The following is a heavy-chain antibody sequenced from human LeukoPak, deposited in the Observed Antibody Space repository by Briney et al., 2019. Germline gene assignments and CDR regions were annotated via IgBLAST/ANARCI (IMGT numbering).Heavy chain of an antibody. D-gene: IGHD6-19*01. J-gene: IGHJ4*02. CDR1: GYTFTSYA. V-gene: IGHV7-4-1*02. CDR2: INTNTGNP. Sequence: GASVKVSCKASGYTFTSYAMNWVRQAPGQGLEWMGWINTNTGNPAYAQGFTGRFVFSLDTSVSTAYLQISSLKAEDTAVYCCARGIEVDSSGWYGTVHGDYWGQGTLVTVSS. CDR3: ARGIEVDSSGWYGTVHGDY.